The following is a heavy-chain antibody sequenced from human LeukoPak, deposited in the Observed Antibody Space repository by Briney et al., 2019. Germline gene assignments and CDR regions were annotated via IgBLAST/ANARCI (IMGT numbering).Heavy chain of an antibody. J-gene: IGHJ1*01. D-gene: IGHD6-13*01. V-gene: IGHV4-34*01. Sequence: SETLSLTCAVYGGSFSGYYWSWIRQPPGKGLEWIGEINHSGSTNYNPSLKSRVTISVDTSKNQFSLKLSSVTAADTAVYYCARVYSSSWCTSEYFQHWGQGTLVTVSS. CDR3: ARVYSSSWCTSEYFQH. CDR2: INHSGST. CDR1: GGSFSGYY.